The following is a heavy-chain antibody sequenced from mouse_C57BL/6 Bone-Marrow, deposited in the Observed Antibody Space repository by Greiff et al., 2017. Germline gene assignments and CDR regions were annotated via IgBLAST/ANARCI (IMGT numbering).Heavy chain of an antibody. CDR2: IYPRSGNT. Sequence: QVQLQQSGAELARPGASVKLSCKASGYTFTSYGISWVKQRTGQGLEWIGEIYPRSGNTYYNEKFKGKATLTADKSSSTAYMELRSLTSEDSAVYFCARWGWVYYFDYWGQGTTLTVSA. V-gene: IGHV1-81*01. J-gene: IGHJ2*01. CDR3: ARWGWVYYFDY. CDR1: GYTFTSYG. D-gene: IGHD1-1*02.